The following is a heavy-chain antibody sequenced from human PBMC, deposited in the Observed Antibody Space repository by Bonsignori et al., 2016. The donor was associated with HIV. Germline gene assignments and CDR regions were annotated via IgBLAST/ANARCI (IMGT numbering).Heavy chain of an antibody. J-gene: IGHJ2*01. V-gene: IGHV3-21*01. CDR2: ITTSGTYI. CDR3: AKGGLWMATLRPGYFDL. D-gene: IGHD5-24*01. Sequence: VRQAPGKGLEWVSSITTSGTYIYYADSVKGRFTISRDNAKNSLYLQMNSLRVEDTAVYYCAKGGLWMATLRPGYFDLWGRGTLVTVSS.